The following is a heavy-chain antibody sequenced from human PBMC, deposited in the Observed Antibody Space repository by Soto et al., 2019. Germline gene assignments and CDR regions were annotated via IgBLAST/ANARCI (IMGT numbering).Heavy chain of an antibody. D-gene: IGHD3-22*01. V-gene: IGHV4-4*02. CDR2: IYHSGST. CDR1: GGSISSSNW. J-gene: IGHJ6*02. Sequence: SETLSLTCAVSGGSISSSNWWSWARQPPGKGLEWIGEIYHSGSTNYNPSLKSRVTISVDKSKNQFSLKLSSVTAADTAVYYCVRAHYYDSSAGVAYYYYGMDVWGQGTTVTVSS. CDR3: VRAHYYDSSAGVAYYYYGMDV.